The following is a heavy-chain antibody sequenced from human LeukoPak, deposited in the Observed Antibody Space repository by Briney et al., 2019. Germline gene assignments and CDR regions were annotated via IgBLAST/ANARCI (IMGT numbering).Heavy chain of an antibody. Sequence: GASVKVSCKVSGYTLTELSMHWVRQAPGKGLEGMGGFDPEDGETIYAQKFQGRVTMTEDTSTDTAYMELSSLRSEDTAVYYCATDMLPIVDGYDSVYAFDIWGQGTMVTVSS. CDR3: ATDMLPIVDGYDSVYAFDI. J-gene: IGHJ3*02. V-gene: IGHV1-24*01. CDR2: FDPEDGET. CDR1: GYTLTELS. D-gene: IGHD5-12*01.